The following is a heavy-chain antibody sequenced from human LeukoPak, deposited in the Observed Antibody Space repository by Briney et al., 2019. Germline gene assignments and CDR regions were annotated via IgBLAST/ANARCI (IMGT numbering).Heavy chain of an antibody. Sequence: GGSLRLSCAASGFTFSSYAMSWVRQAPGKAVEWVLAISGSGGSTYYADSVKGRFTISRDNSKNTLYLQMNSLRAEDTAVYYCAKILEDTGGFDYWGQGTLVTVSS. CDR1: GFTFSSYA. J-gene: IGHJ4*02. V-gene: IGHV3-23*01. CDR2: ISGSGGST. D-gene: IGHD2-15*01. CDR3: AKILEDTGGFDY.